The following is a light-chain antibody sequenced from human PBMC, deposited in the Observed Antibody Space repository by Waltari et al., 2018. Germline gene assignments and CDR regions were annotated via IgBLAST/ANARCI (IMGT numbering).Light chain of an antibody. J-gene: IGKJ5*01. V-gene: IGKV3-20*01. Sequence: EIVLAQSPDTLSLSPGETATLSCRASQSVGSSDLIWYQQKPGQAPRLLIFATSYRATGIPDRFSGSGSGTDFTLTISRLEHEDVAIYYCQHYGISFPVTFGQGTRLEIK. CDR2: ATS. CDR3: QHYGISFPVT. CDR1: QSVGSSD.